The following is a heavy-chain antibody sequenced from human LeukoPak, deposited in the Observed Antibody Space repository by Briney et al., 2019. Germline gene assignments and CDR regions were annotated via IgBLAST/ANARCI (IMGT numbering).Heavy chain of an antibody. D-gene: IGHD2-21*01. CDR3: ARATTAYSGLVDY. Sequence: GASVKVSCKASGYNFISYGISWVRQAPGQGLEWKGWISSYNGDTNYAQELQGRVTMTTDTSTSTAYMELRSLRSDDTAVYFCARATTAYSGLVDYWGQGTLVTVSS. CDR1: GYNFISYG. V-gene: IGHV1-18*01. J-gene: IGHJ4*02. CDR2: ISSYNGDT.